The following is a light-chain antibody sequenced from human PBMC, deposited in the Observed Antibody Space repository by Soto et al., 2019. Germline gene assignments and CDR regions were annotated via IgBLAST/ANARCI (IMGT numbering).Light chain of an antibody. CDR2: GAS. CDR1: QSVSSSY. Sequence: EIVLTQSPGTLSSSPGERATLSCRASQSVSSSYLAWYQQKPGQAPRLLIYGASSRATGIPDRFSGSGSGTDFTLTISRLDPEDFAVYYCQQYGSSPLTFGQGNKVEIK. J-gene: IGKJ1*01. V-gene: IGKV3-20*01. CDR3: QQYGSSPLT.